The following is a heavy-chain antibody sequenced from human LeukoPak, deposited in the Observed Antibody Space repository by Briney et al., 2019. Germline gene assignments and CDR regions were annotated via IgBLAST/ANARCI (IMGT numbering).Heavy chain of an antibody. V-gene: IGHV4-30-2*01. CDR1: GGSISSGGYY. D-gene: IGHD5-12*01. CDR3: ARDVRGESGYDHFFDY. CDR2: IYHSGST. Sequence: SQNLSLNCTVSGGSISSGGYYWSWIRQPPGKGLEWIGYIYHSGSTYYNPSLKSRVTISVDRSKNQFSLKLSSVTAADTAVYYCARDVRGESGYDHFFDYWGQGTLVTVSS. J-gene: IGHJ4*02.